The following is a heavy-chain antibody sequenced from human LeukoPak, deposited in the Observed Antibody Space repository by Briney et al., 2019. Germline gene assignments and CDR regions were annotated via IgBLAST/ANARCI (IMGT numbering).Heavy chain of an antibody. D-gene: IGHD1-26*01. CDR2: ISGSGTYT. J-gene: IGHJ4*02. V-gene: IGHV3-23*01. Sequence: GGSLRLSCAASGFTFSNYAMSWVRQGPGEGLEWVSAISGSGTYTYSADSVKGRFTISRDNSKNTLYLQMNSLRAEDTAVYYCARVKARSGSYSLDYWGQGTLVTVSS. CDR1: GFTFSNYA. CDR3: ARVKARSGSYSLDY.